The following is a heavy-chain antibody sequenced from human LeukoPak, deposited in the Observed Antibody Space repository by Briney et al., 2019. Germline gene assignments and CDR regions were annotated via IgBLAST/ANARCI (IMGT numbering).Heavy chain of an antibody. CDR3: AKFYDSSGYYKPYYFDY. CDR1: GFTFSSYA. CDR2: ISGSGGST. Sequence: GGSLRLSCAASGFTFSSYAMSWVRQAPGKGLEWVSAISGSGGSTYCADSVKGRFTISRDNSKNTLYLQMNSLRAEDTAVYYCAKFYDSSGYYKPYYFDYWGQGTLVTVSS. J-gene: IGHJ4*02. D-gene: IGHD3-22*01. V-gene: IGHV3-23*01.